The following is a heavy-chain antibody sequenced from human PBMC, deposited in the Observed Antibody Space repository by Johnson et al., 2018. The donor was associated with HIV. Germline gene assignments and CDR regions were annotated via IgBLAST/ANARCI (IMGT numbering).Heavy chain of an antibody. CDR1: GFTFSSYA. V-gene: IGHV3-30*14. D-gene: IGHD2-21*02. J-gene: IGHJ3*02. Sequence: QMQLVESGGGVVQPGRSLRLSCAASGFTFSSYAMHWVRQAPGKGLEWVTIISYDGSNKYYADSVKGRFTISRDNSKNTLYLQMGSLRAEDMAVYYCARGTVCGGDCYSRAFDIWGQGTMVTVYS. CDR3: ARGTVCGGDCYSRAFDI. CDR2: ISYDGSNK.